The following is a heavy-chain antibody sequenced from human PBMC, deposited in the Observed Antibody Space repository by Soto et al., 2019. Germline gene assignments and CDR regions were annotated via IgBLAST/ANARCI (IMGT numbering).Heavy chain of an antibody. D-gene: IGHD2-8*01. V-gene: IGHV5-10-1*01. J-gene: IGHJ5*02. Sequence: GESLKISCKVSGYSFTSYWISWLRQMPGKGLEWMGRIDPSDSYTNYSPSFQGHVTISADKSISTAYLQWSSLKASDTAMYYCARHVSFTNGLCHVWSEPWGQGPLLTVSS. CDR3: ARHVSFTNGLCHVWSEP. CDR1: GYSFTSYW. CDR2: IDPSDSYT.